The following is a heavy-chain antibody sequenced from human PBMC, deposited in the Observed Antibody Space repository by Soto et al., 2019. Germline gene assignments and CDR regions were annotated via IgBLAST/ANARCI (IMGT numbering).Heavy chain of an antibody. J-gene: IGHJ4*02. V-gene: IGHV3-30*18. CDR3: AKDTLRQTVTTLDY. CDR1: GFTFSSYG. CDR2: ISYDGSNN. Sequence: QVQLVESGGGVVQPGRSLRLSCAASGFTFSSYGMHWVRQAPDKGLEWVAVISYDGSNNYYADSVEGRFAISRDNSKNTLYLQMNSLIAEDTAVYYCAKDTLRQTVTTLDYWGQGTLVTVSS. D-gene: IGHD4-17*01.